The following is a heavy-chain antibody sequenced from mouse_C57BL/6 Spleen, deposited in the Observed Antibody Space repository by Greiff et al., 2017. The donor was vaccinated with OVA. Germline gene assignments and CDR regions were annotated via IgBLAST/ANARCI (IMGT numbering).Heavy chain of an antibody. CDR3: ASGGGTDYYAMDY. Sequence: VQLQQSGAELVKPGASVTISCKASGYAFSSYWMNWVKQRPGKGLEWIGQIYPGDGDTNYNGKFKGKGTLTADTSSSTAYMQISSLTSEASAVYFCASGGGTDYYAMDYWGQGTSVTVSS. CDR1: GYAFSSYW. D-gene: IGHD4-1*01. V-gene: IGHV1-80*01. CDR2: IYPGDGDT. J-gene: IGHJ4*01.